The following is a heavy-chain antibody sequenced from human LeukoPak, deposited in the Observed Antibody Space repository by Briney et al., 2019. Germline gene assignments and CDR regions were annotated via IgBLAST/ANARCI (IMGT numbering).Heavy chain of an antibody. J-gene: IGHJ4*02. V-gene: IGHV3-23*01. Sequence: PGGSLRPSCAASGFTFSSYAMSWVRRAPGKGLEWVSAISGSGGSTYYADSVKGRFTISRDNAKNSLYLQMNSLRAEDTAVYYCARALPFDYWGQGTLVTVSS. D-gene: IGHD3-16*02. CDR3: ARALPFDY. CDR1: GFTFSSYA. CDR2: ISGSGGST.